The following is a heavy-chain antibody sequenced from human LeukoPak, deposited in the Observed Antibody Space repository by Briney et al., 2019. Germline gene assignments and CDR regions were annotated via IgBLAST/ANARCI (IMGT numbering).Heavy chain of an antibody. CDR2: IIPIFGTA. CDR3: ASGKKYQLLFNWFDP. V-gene: IGHV1-69*01. CDR1: GGTFSSYA. D-gene: IGHD2-2*01. Sequence: SVKVSCKASGGTFSSYAISWVRQAPGQGLEWMGGIIPIFGTANYAQKFQGRVTITADESTSTAYMELSSLRSENTAVYYCASGKKYQLLFNWFDPWGQGTLVTVSS. J-gene: IGHJ5*02.